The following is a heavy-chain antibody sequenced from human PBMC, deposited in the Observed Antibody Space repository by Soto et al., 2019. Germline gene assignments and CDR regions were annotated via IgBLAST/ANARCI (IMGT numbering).Heavy chain of an antibody. D-gene: IGHD3-10*01. CDR2: ISYDGSNK. V-gene: IGHV3-30-3*01. CDR3: ARVRGPGYHLDAFDI. J-gene: IGHJ3*02. Sequence: QVQLVESGGGVVQPGRSLRLSCAASGFTFSSYAMHWVRQAPGKGLEWVAVISYDGSNKYYADSVKGRFTISRDNSKNTLYLQMNSLRAEDTAVYYCARVRGPGYHLDAFDIWGQGTMVTVSS. CDR1: GFTFSSYA.